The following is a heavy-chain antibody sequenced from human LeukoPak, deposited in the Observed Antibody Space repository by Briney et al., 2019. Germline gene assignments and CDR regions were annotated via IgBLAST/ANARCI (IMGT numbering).Heavy chain of an antibody. V-gene: IGHV4-4*02. J-gene: IGHJ4*02. Sequence: SETLSLTCTVSGGSISSSNWWSWARQPPGKGLEWIGEIYHSGSTNYNPSLKSRVTISVDKSKNQFSLKLSSVTAADTAVYYCASGGTVYCSGGSCYDYWGQGTLVTVSS. CDR2: IYHSGST. CDR1: GGSISSSNW. D-gene: IGHD2-15*01. CDR3: ASGGTVYCSGGSCYDY.